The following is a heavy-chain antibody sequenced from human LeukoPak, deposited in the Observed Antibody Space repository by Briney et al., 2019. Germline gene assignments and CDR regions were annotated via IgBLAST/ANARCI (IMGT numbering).Heavy chain of an antibody. J-gene: IGHJ4*02. V-gene: IGHV1-18*01. CDR2: ISAYNGNT. Sequence: GASVKVSCKASGYTFTSYGISWVRQAPGQGLEWMGWISAYNGNTNYAQKLQGRVTMTTDTSTSTAYMELRSLRSDDTAVYYCAKVEDSSGYGYFENWGQGTLVTVSS. D-gene: IGHD3-22*01. CDR1: GYTFTSYG. CDR3: AKVEDSSGYGYFEN.